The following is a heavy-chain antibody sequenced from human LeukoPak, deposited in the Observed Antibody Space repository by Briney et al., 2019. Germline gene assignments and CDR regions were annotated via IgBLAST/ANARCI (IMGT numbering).Heavy chain of an antibody. CDR2: MSYEGSDT. D-gene: IGHD2-2*01. Sequence: GGSLRLSCAASGFTFSTYAMHWVRQAPGKGLEWVAVMSYEGSDTEYADSVKGRFTISRDNSKNTLYLQMNSLRPEDTAVYYCAGAPLPDFDYWGQGTLVTVSP. V-gene: IGHV3-30*04. J-gene: IGHJ4*02. CDR3: AGAPLPDFDY. CDR1: GFTFSTYA.